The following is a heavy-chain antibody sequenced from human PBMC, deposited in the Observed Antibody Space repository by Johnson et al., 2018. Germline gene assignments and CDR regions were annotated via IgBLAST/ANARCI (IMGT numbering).Heavy chain of an antibody. CDR3: ARDFVHGNGLYEPFEI. J-gene: IGHJ3*02. D-gene: IGHD2-2*02. Sequence: VQLVESGGGLKQPGGSLRLSRITSGFTFHVYAMSWVRQSPGKGLEWVSTIGAPSQTFYADSVRGRFTISRDDSKSTVYLQMDTLGSEDTAVYYWARDFVHGNGLYEPFEIWGHGTTVTIS. V-gene: IGHV3-23*04. CDR1: GFTFHVYA. CDR2: IGAPSQT.